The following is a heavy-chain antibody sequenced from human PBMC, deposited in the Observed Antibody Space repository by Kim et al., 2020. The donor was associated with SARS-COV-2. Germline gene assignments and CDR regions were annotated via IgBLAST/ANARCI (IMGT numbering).Heavy chain of an antibody. CDR1: GFSFSSHA. Sequence: GGSLRLSCAGTGFSFSSHAMSWVRQAPGKGLEWVSLSGSGGGDTYYADSVKGRFSISRDNSKNTLNLQMNSLTADDTAVYYCAKGLGAAYPTSRLFDFWGQGTLDTVSS. CDR2: SGSGGGDT. V-gene: IGHV3-23*01. CDR3: AKGLGAAYPTSRLFDF. D-gene: IGHD4-17*01. J-gene: IGHJ4*02.